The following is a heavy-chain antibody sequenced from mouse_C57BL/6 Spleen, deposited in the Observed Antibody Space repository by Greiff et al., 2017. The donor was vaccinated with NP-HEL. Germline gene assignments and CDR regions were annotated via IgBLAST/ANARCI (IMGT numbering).Heavy chain of an antibody. Sequence: VQLQQSGAELVKPGASVKLSCKASGYTFTSYWMHWVKQRPGQGLEWIGMIHPNSGSTNYNEKFKSKATLTVDKSSSTAYMQLSSLTSEDSAVYYCARLHGGGDAMDYWGQGTSVTVSS. CDR2: IHPNSGST. V-gene: IGHV1-64*01. D-gene: IGHD1-1*02. CDR1: GYTFTSYW. J-gene: IGHJ4*01. CDR3: ARLHGGGDAMDY.